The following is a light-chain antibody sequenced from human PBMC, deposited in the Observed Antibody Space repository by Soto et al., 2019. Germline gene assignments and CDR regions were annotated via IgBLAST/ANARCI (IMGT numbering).Light chain of an antibody. J-gene: IGLJ1*01. CDR2: EVS. CDR3: SSYAGGNEV. V-gene: IGLV2-8*01. CDR1: SSDVGGYNY. Sequence: ALTQPPSASGSPGQSVTISCTGTSSDVGGYNYVSWYQQHPGKVPKLMIFEVSKRPSGVPDRFSGSKSGNTASLTVSGLQAEDEADYYCSSYAGGNEVFGTGTKVTVL.